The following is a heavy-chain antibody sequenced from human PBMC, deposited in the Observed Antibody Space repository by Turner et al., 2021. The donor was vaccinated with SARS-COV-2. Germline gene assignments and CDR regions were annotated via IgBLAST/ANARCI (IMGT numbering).Heavy chain of an antibody. CDR3: ARDGGGMLRT. CDR1: GFTFSSYG. J-gene: IGHJ4*02. D-gene: IGHD3-16*01. V-gene: IGHV3-30*03. CDR2: ISYDGSNK. Sequence: QMQLVESGGGVVQPGRSLRLSCAASGFTFSSYGMHWVRQAPGKGLEWVAVISYDGSNKYYADAVKGRFTISRDNSKSTLYLQMNSLRAEDTAGYYCARDGGGMLRTWGQGTLVTVSS.